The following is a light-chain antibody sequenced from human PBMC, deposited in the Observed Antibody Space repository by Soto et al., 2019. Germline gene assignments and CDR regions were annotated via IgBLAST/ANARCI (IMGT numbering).Light chain of an antibody. Sequence: QSVLTQPASVSGSPGQSITISCTGTSSDIGGHNYVSWYQQHPGKAPKLMTYEVSNRPSGVSNRFSGSKSGNTASLTISGLQDEDEADYYCSSYTSDSTWVFGGGTKLTVL. V-gene: IGLV2-14*01. CDR2: EVS. CDR1: SSDIGGHNY. CDR3: SSYTSDSTWV. J-gene: IGLJ3*02.